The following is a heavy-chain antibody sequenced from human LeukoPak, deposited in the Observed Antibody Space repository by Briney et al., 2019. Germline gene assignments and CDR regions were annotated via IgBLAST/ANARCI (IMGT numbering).Heavy chain of an antibody. D-gene: IGHD5-12*01. CDR1: GFTFSSYA. Sequence: GGSLRLSCAASGFTFSSYAMSWVRQAPGKGLEWVSAISGSGGSTYYADSVKGRFTISRDNSKHTLYLQMNSLRAEDTAVYYCAKAGYSGYDGGDYFDYWGQGTLVTVSS. CDR3: AKAGYSGYDGGDYFDY. J-gene: IGHJ4*02. CDR2: ISGSGGST. V-gene: IGHV3-23*01.